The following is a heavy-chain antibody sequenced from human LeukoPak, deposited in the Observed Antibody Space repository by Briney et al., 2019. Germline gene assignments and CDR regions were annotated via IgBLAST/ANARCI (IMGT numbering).Heavy chain of an antibody. CDR2: INPNNGDS. V-gene: IGHV1-2*02. CDR1: GYTFIGYD. CDR3: ASDRVSGGNDY. Sequence: ASVKVSCKASGYTFIGYDLHWVRQAPGQGLEYMGWINPNNGDSKNTQTFQGRVTMTRDTSISTVYMELTRLRSDDTAVYYCASDRVSGGNDYWGEGTLVTVSS. J-gene: IGHJ4*02. D-gene: IGHD3-10*01.